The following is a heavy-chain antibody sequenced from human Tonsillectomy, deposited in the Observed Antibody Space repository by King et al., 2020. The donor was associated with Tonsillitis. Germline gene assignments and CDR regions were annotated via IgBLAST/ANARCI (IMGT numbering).Heavy chain of an antibody. CDR1: GFTFSSYG. CDR2: ISHDGSNK. CDR3: AKDGASAWGGWD. D-gene: IGHD4/OR15-4a*01. Sequence: VQLVESGGGVVQPGKSLRLSCSASGFTFSSYGMHWVRQAPGKGLEWVAVISHDGSNKYYVDSVKRRFTISRDTSKNTLYLQMNSLRSEDTAMYYCAKDGASAWGGWDWGQGNLVTVSS. J-gene: IGHJ4*02. V-gene: IGHV3-30*18.